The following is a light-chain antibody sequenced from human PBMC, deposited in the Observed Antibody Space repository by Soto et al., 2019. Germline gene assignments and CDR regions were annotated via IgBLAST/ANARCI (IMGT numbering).Light chain of an antibody. CDR3: LQYINLPRT. CDR1: QSVSSN. V-gene: IGKV3-15*01. Sequence: VMWQSPATLSVSPGEGATLSCRASQSVSSNLVWYQHRPGQAPRLLIYVASTRATDIPARFSGSGSGTEFTLTISSVQSDDYAVYYCLQYINLPRTFGGGTKVDIK. CDR2: VAS. J-gene: IGKJ4*01.